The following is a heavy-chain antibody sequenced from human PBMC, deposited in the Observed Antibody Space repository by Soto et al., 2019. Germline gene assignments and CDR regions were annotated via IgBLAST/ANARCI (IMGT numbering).Heavy chain of an antibody. CDR2: ISGYSGHT. J-gene: IGHJ4*01. Sequence: QVQLVQSGAEVKKPGASVKVSCTASGYTFSSYGISCVRQAPGQWLEWMGWISGYSGHTYYAQKFQGRVTMTTDTSTNTFYMELRSLKSDDTAVYYCAREWGNNADLSRGWYDSFWGHGSLGTVYS. V-gene: IGHV1-18*01. CDR3: AREWGNNADLSRGWYDSF. CDR1: GYTFSSYG. D-gene: IGHD6-19*01.